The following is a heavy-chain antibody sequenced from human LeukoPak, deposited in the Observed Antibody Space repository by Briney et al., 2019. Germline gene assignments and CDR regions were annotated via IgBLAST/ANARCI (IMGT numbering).Heavy chain of an antibody. D-gene: IGHD6-13*01. CDR2: ISPNSGNT. J-gene: IGHJ4*02. Sequence: ASVKVSCKASGYTFTSYDINWVRQATGQGLEWMGWISPNSGNTGYAQKFQGRVTMTRNTSISTAYMELSSLRSEDTAVYYCARATCSSLNDYWGQGTLVTVSS. CDR3: ARATCSSLNDY. V-gene: IGHV1-8*01. CDR1: GYTFTSYD.